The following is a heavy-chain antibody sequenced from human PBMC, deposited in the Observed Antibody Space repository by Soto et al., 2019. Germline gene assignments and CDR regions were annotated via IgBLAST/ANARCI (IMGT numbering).Heavy chain of an antibody. Sequence: GGSLRLSCAASGFTFNNYAMSWARQAPGKGLEWVSAISSSGYSTYYADSVKGRFTISRDNSKNTVYLQMNNLRAEDTAVYYCAKGSVVVAAKFDSWGQGTLVTVSS. CDR1: GFTFNNYA. V-gene: IGHV3-23*01. CDR2: ISSSGYST. D-gene: IGHD2-21*02. CDR3: AKGSVVVAAKFDS. J-gene: IGHJ4*02.